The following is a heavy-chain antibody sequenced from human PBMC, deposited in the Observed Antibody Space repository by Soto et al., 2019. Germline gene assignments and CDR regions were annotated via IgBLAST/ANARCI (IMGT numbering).Heavy chain of an antibody. Sequence: GGSLRLSCEASGFNSRDFWMHWFGQPPGKGPEWVSNIPSDGRDVSYADSVRGRFTISRDDARNTLYLQMSDLRVEDTAIYYCTRDDSGLGIDYWGQGTQVTVSS. V-gene: IGHV3-74*01. CDR1: GFNSRDFW. CDR3: TRDDSGLGIDY. D-gene: IGHD1-26*01. J-gene: IGHJ4*02. CDR2: IPSDGRDV.